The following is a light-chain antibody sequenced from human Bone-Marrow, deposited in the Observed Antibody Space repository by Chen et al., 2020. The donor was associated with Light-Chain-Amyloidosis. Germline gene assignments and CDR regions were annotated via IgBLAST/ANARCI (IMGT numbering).Light chain of an antibody. CDR1: NSNIGINY. CDR2: ENN. J-gene: IGLJ3*02. Sequence: QSVLTQPPSVSAAPGPKVTLSCSGSNSNIGINYVSWYQQLPGTSPKLLIYENNQRPSAIPDRFAGSKSGTSATLGVAGLQTGDEADYYCATWDSSLTVWMFGGGTKLTVL. V-gene: IGLV1-51*02. CDR3: ATWDSSLTVWM.